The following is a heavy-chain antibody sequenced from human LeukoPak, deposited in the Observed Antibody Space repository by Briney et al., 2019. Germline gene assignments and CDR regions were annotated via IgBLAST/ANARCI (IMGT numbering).Heavy chain of an antibody. CDR3: AKLSHDYGDYVYYYYYGMDV. CDR2: ISSSSYI. J-gene: IGHJ6*02. Sequence: GGSLRLSCAASGFTFSSYSMNWVRQAPGKGLEWVSSISSSSYIYYADSVKGRFTISRDNAKNSLYLQMNSLRAEDTAAYYCAKLSHDYGDYVYYYYYGMDVWGQGTTVTVSS. CDR1: GFTFSSYS. D-gene: IGHD4-17*01. V-gene: IGHV3-21*01.